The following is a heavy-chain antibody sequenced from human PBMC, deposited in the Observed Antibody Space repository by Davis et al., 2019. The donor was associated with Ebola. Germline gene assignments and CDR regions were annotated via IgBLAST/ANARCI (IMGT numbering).Heavy chain of an antibody. Sequence: GESLKISCAASGFTFSSYAMSWVRQAPGKGLEWVSAISGSGGSTYYADSVKGRFTISRDNSKNTLYLQMNSLRAEDTAVYYCAKDHQPYYYDSSGPPVWGQGTLVTVSS. CDR3: AKDHQPYYYDSSGPPV. J-gene: IGHJ4*02. V-gene: IGHV3-23*01. D-gene: IGHD3-22*01. CDR1: GFTFSSYA. CDR2: ISGSGGST.